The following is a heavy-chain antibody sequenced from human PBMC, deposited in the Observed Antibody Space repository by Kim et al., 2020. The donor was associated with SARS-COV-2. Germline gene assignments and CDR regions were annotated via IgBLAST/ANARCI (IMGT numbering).Heavy chain of an antibody. Sequence: YEAAGKGQFTISRDNAKTSLYLQMNSLRAEDTAVYYCARAYSSGWAYFDYWGQGTLVPVSS. CDR3: ARAYSSGWAYFDY. J-gene: IGHJ4*02. V-gene: IGHV3-21*01. D-gene: IGHD6-19*01.